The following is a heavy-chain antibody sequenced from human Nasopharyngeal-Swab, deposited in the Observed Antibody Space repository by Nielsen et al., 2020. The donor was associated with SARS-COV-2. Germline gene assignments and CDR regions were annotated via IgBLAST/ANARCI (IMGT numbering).Heavy chain of an antibody. V-gene: IGHV5-51*01. CDR1: GYSFTSYW. Sequence: GESLKISCKGSGYSFTSYWIGWVRQMPGKGLEWMGIIYPGDSYTNYSPSFQGHVTISAHKSISTAYLQWSSLKASDTAMYYCARGYYDSSGYSATPYWYFDLWGRGTLVTVSS. CDR2: IYPGDSYT. J-gene: IGHJ2*01. CDR3: ARGYYDSSGYSATPYWYFDL. D-gene: IGHD3-22*01.